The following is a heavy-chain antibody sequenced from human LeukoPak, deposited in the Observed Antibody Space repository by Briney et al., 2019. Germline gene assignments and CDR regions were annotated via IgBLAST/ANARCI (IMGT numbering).Heavy chain of an antibody. CDR2: IYYSGST. D-gene: IGHD2-15*01. J-gene: IGHJ4*02. CDR1: GGSISSYY. V-gene: IGHV4-59*12. Sequence: SETLSLTCTVSGGSISSYYWSWIRQPPGKGLEWIGYIYYSGSTNYNPSLKSRVTISVDTSKNQFSLKLSSVTAADTAVYYCARDLEDIVVVVAAKSGDYWGQGTLVTVSS. CDR3: ARDLEDIVVVVAAKSGDY.